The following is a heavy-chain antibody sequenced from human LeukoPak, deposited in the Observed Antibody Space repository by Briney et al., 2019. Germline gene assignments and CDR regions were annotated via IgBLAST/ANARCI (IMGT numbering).Heavy chain of an antibody. CDR2: ISSSSSYI. J-gene: IGHJ6*03. CDR1: GFTFISYS. CDR3: ARGSPEYDYYMDV. V-gene: IGHV3-21*01. Sequence: GGSLRLSCAASGFTFISYSMNWVRQAPGKGLEWVSSISSSSSYIYYADSVKGRFTISRDNAKNSLYLQMNSLRAEDTAVYYCARGSPEYDYYMDVWGKGTTVTVSS.